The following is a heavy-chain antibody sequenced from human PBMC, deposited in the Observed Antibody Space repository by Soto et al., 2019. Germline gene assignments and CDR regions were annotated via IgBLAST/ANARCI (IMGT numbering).Heavy chain of an antibody. CDR1: GGSIRSGGYY. V-gene: IGHV4-31*03. CDR2: IYYSGST. CDR3: ARAELRRNFDY. J-gene: IGHJ4*02. Sequence: SETLSLTCSFSGGSIRSGGYYLSWIRQHPGKGLEWIGYIYYSGSTYYNPSLKSRVTISVDTSKNQFSLKLSSVTAADTAVYYCARAELRRNFDYWGQGTLVTVSS. D-gene: IGHD1-7*01.